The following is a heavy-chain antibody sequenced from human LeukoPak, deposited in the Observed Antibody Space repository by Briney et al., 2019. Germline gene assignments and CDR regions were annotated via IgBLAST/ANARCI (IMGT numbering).Heavy chain of an antibody. CDR2: INHSGST. CDR1: GGSFSGYY. Sequence: SETLSLTCAAYGGSFSGYYWSWIRQPPGKGLEWIGEINHSGSTNYNPSLKSRVTISVDTSKNQFSLKLSSVTAADTAVYYCARTYAEQWRITPLYAFDTWGQGTMVTVSS. V-gene: IGHV4-34*01. D-gene: IGHD3-10*01. CDR3: ARTYAEQWRITPLYAFDT. J-gene: IGHJ3*02.